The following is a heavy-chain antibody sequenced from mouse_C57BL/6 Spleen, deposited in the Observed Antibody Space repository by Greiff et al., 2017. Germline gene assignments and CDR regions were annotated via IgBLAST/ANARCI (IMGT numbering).Heavy chain of an antibody. CDR2: IHPNSGST. CDR1: GYTFTSYW. V-gene: IGHV1-64*01. Sequence: QVQLQQPGAELVKPGASVKLSCKASGYTFTSYWMNWVKQRPGQGLEWIGMIHPNSGSTNYNEKFKSKATLTVDKSSSTAYMQLSSLTSEDSAVYYCARSATLANWYFDVWGTGATVTVSS. J-gene: IGHJ1*03. D-gene: IGHD1-2*01. CDR3: ARSATLANWYFDV.